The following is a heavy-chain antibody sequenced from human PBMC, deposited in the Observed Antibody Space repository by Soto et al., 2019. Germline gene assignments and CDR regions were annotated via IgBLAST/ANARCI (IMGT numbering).Heavy chain of an antibody. J-gene: IGHJ4*02. V-gene: IGHV3-21*01. Sequence: GGSLRLSCAASGFTFTRYSMNWVHQAPGKGLEWVSSTSSTTNYIYYADSMKGRFTVSRDNAKNSVYLEMNSLSAEDTALYYCARESEDLTSNFDYWGQGTLVTVSS. CDR1: GFTFTRYS. CDR3: ARESEDLTSNFDY. CDR2: TSSTTNYI.